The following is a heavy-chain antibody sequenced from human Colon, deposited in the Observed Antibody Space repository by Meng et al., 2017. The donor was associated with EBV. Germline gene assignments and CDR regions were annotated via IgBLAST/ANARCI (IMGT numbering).Heavy chain of an antibody. CDR2: IYYSGST. J-gene: IGHJ2*01. V-gene: IGHV4-30-4*01. CDR1: GGSNSSGDYY. Sequence: QAGGPGPVKPFQAPSLPCTVSGGSNSSGDYYWSWIRQPPGKGLELIGHIYYSGSTSYNPSLKSRVTISVDTSNNQFSLKLSSVTAADTAVYYCARVGWRQWSFDLWGRGTLVTVSS. D-gene: IGHD5-18*01. CDR3: ARVGWRQWSFDL.